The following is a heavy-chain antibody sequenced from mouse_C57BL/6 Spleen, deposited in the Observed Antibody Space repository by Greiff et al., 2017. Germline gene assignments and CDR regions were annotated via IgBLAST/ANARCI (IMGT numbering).Heavy chain of an antibody. V-gene: IGHV5-17*01. CDR2: ISSGSSTI. CDR3: ARKGYYDYDDVPYYFDY. D-gene: IGHD2-4*01. J-gene: IGHJ2*01. CDR1: GFTFSDSG. Sequence: EVMLVESGGGLVKPGGSLKLSCAASGFTFSDSGMHWVRQAPEKGLEWVAYISSGSSTIYYADTVKGRFTISRDNAKNTLFLQMTSLRSEDTAMYYCARKGYYDYDDVPYYFDYWGQGTTLTVSS.